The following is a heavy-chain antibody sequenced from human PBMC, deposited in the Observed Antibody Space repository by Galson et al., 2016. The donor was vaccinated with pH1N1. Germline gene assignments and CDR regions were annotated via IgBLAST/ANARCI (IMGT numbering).Heavy chain of an antibody. J-gene: IGHJ4*02. V-gene: IGHV3-11*04. CDR1: GFTFSDYY. CDR2: SDSRGRTI. D-gene: IGHD4-17*01. CDR3: TRTQKMYGDYYFEY. Sequence: SLRLSCAASGFTFSDYYMSWIRQAPGKGLEWISYSDSRGRTIRYAESVKGRFTISRDNTKNTLFLQMNSLRVEDTAVYYCTRTQKMYGDYYFEYWAKGTLVTVSS.